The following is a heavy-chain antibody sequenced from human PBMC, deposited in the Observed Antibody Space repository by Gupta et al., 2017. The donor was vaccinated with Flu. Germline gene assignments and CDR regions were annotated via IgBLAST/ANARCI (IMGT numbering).Heavy chain of an antibody. J-gene: IGHJ4*02. Sequence: EVHLVESGGNLVQPGGSVRLSCAASGFTLCNYWLTWVRQDPGKVREWVATMKQDGTEIYYVDSVKGRFTISRDNAKNSVYLQMNSLRAEDTAVYYCARDGEFDYWGQGTLVTVSS. V-gene: IGHV3-7*01. CDR2: MKQDGTEI. D-gene: IGHD3-10*01. CDR3: ARDGEFDY. CDR1: GFTLCNYW.